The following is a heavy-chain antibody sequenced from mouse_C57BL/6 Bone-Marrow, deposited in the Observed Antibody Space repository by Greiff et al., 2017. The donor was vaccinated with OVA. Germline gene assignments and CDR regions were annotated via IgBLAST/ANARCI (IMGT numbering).Heavy chain of an antibody. CDR2: IYPGSGNT. CDR1: GYTFTDYY. CDR3: ARWILRYFDV. J-gene: IGHJ1*03. Sequence: QVHVKQSGAELVRPGASVKLSCKASGYTFTDYYINWVKQRPGQGLEWIARIYPGSGNTYYNEKFKGKATLTAEKSSSTAYMQLSSLTSEDSAVYFCARWILRYFDVWGTGTTVTVSS. D-gene: IGHD2-3*01. V-gene: IGHV1-76*01.